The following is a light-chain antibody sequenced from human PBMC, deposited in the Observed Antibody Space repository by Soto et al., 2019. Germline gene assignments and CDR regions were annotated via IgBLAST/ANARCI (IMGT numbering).Light chain of an antibody. CDR3: QQRSNWPPIT. CDR1: QSLSGNY. CDR2: RAS. V-gene: IGKV3D-20*02. J-gene: IGKJ5*01. Sequence: NVLTQSPGTLSLSPGERATLSCRASQSLSGNYLAWYQQKPGQAPRVLIYRASIRATGISDRFSGSGSGTDFTLTISSLEPEDFAVYYCQQRSNWPPITFGQGTRLEN.